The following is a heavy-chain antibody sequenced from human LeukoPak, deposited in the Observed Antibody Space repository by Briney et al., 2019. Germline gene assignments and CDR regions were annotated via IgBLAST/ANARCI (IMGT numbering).Heavy chain of an antibody. D-gene: IGHD2-2*01. CDR3: ARERVVVPAATTSYNWFDP. V-gene: IGHV4-4*02. CDR1: GGSISSSNW. Sequence: PSGTLSLTCAVSGGSISSSNWWSWVRQPPGKGLEWIGEIYHSGSTNYNPSLKSRVTISVDTSKNQFSLKLSSVTAADTAVYYCARERVVVPAATTSYNWFDPWGQGTLVTVSS. CDR2: IYHSGST. J-gene: IGHJ5*02.